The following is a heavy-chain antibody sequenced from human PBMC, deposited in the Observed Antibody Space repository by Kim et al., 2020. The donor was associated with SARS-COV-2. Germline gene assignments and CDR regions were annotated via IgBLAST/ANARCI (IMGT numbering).Heavy chain of an antibody. V-gene: IGHV3-30*18. CDR2: ISYDGSNK. CDR3: AKDHAGYCSGGSCYSVGFDY. Sequence: GGSLRLSCAASGFTFSSYGMHWVRQAPGKGLEWVAVISYDGSNKYYADSVKGRFTISRDNSKNTLYLQMNSLRAEDTAVYYCAKDHAGYCSGGSCYSVGFDYWGQGTLVTVSS. J-gene: IGHJ4*02. D-gene: IGHD2-15*01. CDR1: GFTFSSYG.